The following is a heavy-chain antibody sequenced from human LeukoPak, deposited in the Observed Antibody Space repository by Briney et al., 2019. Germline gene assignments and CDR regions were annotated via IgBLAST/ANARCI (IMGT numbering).Heavy chain of an antibody. CDR1: GGSINNYY. V-gene: IGHV4-59*01. J-gene: IGHJ3*02. Sequence: SETLSLTCTVSGGSINNYYWNWIRQPPGKGLEWIGYIYYSGSTNYNPSLKSRVTISVDTSKNQFSLKLSSVTAADTAVYYCARDGVTYDAFDIRGQGTMVTVSS. D-gene: IGHD2-21*02. CDR2: IYYSGST. CDR3: ARDGVTYDAFDI.